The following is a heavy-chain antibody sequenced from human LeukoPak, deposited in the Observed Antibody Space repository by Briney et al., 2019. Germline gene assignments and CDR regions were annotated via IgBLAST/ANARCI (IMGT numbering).Heavy chain of an antibody. CDR3: AREDCSGGSCYSGFDY. CDR1: GGTFSSYA. J-gene: IGHJ4*02. D-gene: IGHD2-15*01. V-gene: IGHV1-69*13. Sequence: ASVKVSCKASGGTFSSYAISWVRQAPGQGLEWMGGIIPIFGTANYAQKFQGGVTITADESTSTAYMELSSLRSEDTAVYYCAREDCSGGSCYSGFDYWGQGTLVTVSS. CDR2: IIPIFGTA.